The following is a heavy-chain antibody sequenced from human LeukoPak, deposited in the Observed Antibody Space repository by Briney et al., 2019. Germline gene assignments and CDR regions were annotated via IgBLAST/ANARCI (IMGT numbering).Heavy chain of an antibody. Sequence: PSETLSLTCTVSGGSISSYYWSWIRQPPGKGLEWIGSIYYSGSTYYNPSLKSRVTISVDTSKNQFSLKLSSVTAADTAVYYCARQRITFGGVIGFDYWGQGTLVTVSS. CDR1: GGSISSYY. CDR3: ARQRITFGGVIGFDY. V-gene: IGHV4-39*01. D-gene: IGHD3-16*02. J-gene: IGHJ4*02. CDR2: IYYSGST.